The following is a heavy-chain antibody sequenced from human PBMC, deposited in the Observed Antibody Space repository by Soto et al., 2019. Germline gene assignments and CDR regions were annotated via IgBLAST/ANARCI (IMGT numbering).Heavy chain of an antibody. Sequence: SETLSLTWTVSGGSISSYYWSWIRQPPGKGLEWIGYIYESGSTNHTPSLKSRVTISVDTSKNQFSLKLSSVPAAATAVYYCARSVGQFFDYWGQGTLVTVSS. CDR3: ARSVGQFFDY. CDR2: IYESGST. CDR1: GGSISSYY. J-gene: IGHJ4*02. V-gene: IGHV4-59*01.